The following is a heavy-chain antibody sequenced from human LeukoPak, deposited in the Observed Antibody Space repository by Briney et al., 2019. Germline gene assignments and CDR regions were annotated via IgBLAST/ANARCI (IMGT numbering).Heavy chain of an antibody. CDR1: GFSLSDYY. CDR2: IDSYGTTI. CDR3: ARKVAFDI. V-gene: IGHV3-11*01. J-gene: IGHJ3*02. Sequence: GGSLRLSCAASGFSLSDYYMSWIRQAPGKGLEWVAYIDSYGTTIYYADSVKGRFTVSRDSTKNSLYLQMNSLRVEDTAVYYCARKVAFDIWGQGTMVTVSS.